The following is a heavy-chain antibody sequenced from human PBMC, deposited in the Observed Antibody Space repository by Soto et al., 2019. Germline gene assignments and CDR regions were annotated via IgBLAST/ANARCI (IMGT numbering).Heavy chain of an antibody. CDR3: ARESYCNNGVCYFGVRGSHYDVMAG. CDR2: ISSSGSTI. CDR1: GFTFSDYY. Sequence: RGSLRISCAASGFTFSDYYMSWIRQAPGKGLEWVPYISSSGSTIYYADSVKGRFTISRDNAKNSLYLQMNSLRAEDTAVYYCARESYCNNGVCYFGVRGSHYDVMAGWGQGTTVTVSS. J-gene: IGHJ6*02. V-gene: IGHV3-11*01. D-gene: IGHD2-8*01.